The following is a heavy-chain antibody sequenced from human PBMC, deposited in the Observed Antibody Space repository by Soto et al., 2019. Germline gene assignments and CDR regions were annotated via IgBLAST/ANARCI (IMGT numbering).Heavy chain of an antibody. CDR3: SRWGTTGGLDV. D-gene: IGHD3-16*01. J-gene: IGHJ4*02. V-gene: IGHV3-30*19. CDR1: GFTFRSYV. Sequence: QVQLVESGGGVVQPGASLRLSCVGSGFTFRSYVIHWVRQAPGKGLEWVALTSYDGSNKYYDDSVKGRFTISRDHSRNTVDLHMDSLSLEDTALYYCSRWGTTGGLDVWGQGTLVSVSS. CDR2: TSYDGSNK.